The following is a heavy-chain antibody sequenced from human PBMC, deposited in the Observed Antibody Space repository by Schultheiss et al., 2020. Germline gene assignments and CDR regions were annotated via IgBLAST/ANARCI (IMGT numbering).Heavy chain of an antibody. J-gene: IGHJ4*02. CDR1: GGSISSGDYY. CDR3: ARGRDWNYVVDLDY. D-gene: IGHD1-7*01. CDR2: IYYSGST. Sequence: SETLSLTCTVSGGSISSGDYYWSWIRQHPGKGLEWIGYIYYSGSTYYNPSLKSRVTISVDTSKNQFSLQLNSVTPEDTAVYYCARGRDWNYVVDLDYWGQGTLVTVSS. V-gene: IGHV4-30-4*08.